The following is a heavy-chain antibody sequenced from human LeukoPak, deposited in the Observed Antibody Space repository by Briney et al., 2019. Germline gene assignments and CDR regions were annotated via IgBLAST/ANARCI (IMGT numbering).Heavy chain of an antibody. Sequence: ASVKVSCKASGYNFTDYYIHWVRQAPGQGLEWMGWINPKSGGTNYAQKFRGRVTMTRDTSISTAYMELSGLRSDDTAVYYCARDSGLGPTWHPFDHWGQGTPVTVSS. V-gene: IGHV1-2*02. CDR2: INPKSGGT. CDR3: ARDSGLGPTWHPFDH. J-gene: IGHJ4*02. D-gene: IGHD1-26*01. CDR1: GYNFTDYY.